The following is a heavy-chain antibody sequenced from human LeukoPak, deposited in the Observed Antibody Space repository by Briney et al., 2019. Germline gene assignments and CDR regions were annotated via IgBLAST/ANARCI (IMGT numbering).Heavy chain of an antibody. D-gene: IGHD3-22*01. J-gene: IGHJ1*01. CDR2: IYSGGST. V-gene: IGHV3-66*01. CDR3: AREPSGYVYFQH. Sequence: PGGSLRLSCAASGFTVSSNYMSWVRQAPGKGLEWVSVIYSGGSTYYADSVKGRFTISRDNSKNTLYLRMNSLRAEDTAVYYCAREPSGYVYFQHWGQGTLVTVSS. CDR1: GFTVSSNY.